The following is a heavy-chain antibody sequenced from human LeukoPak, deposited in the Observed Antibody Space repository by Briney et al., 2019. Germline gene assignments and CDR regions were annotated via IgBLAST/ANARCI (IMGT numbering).Heavy chain of an antibody. V-gene: IGHV4-38-2*02. D-gene: IGHD3-10*01. CDR2: IYHSGST. CDR3: AGGGMVRGVFDY. J-gene: IGHJ4*02. Sequence: SETLSLTCTVSGYSISSGYYWGWIRQPPGKGLEWIGSIYHSGSTYYNPSLKSRVTISVDTSKNQFSLKLSSVTAADTAVYYCAGGGMVRGVFDYWGQGTLVTVSS. CDR1: GYSISSGYY.